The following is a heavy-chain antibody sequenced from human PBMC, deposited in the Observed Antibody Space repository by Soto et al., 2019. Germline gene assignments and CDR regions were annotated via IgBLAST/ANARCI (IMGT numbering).Heavy chain of an antibody. J-gene: IGHJ6*02. D-gene: IGHD2-2*01. CDR3: AKDGYCSSTRCHRRSYYYGMDV. CDR2: ISYDVSNK. Sequence: XGFLSLSCAASGFTFSSYCMHWVRQAPGKGLEWVAVISYDVSNKYYADSVKGRFTISRDNSKNTLYLQMNSLRAEDTAVYYCAKDGYCSSTRCHRRSYYYGMDVWGQGTTVTAP. V-gene: IGHV3-30*18. CDR1: GFTFSSYC.